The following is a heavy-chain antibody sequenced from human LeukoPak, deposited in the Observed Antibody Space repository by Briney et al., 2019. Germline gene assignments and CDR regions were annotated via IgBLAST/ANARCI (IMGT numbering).Heavy chain of an antibody. D-gene: IGHD3-22*01. CDR3: ARGPDNYYDSSGFDY. CDR2: ISGSGDST. CDR1: GFTFSNYA. Sequence: GGSLRLSCAASGFTFSNYAMRWVRQAPGKGLEWVSGISGSGDSTYYADSVKGRFTISRDNAKNSLYLQMNSLRAEDTAVYYCARGPDNYYDSSGFDYWGQGTLVTVSS. J-gene: IGHJ4*02. V-gene: IGHV3-23*01.